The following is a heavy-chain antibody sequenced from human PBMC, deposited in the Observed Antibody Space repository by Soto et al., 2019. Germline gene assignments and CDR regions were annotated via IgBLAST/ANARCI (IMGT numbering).Heavy chain of an antibody. Sequence: GGSLRLSCAASGFTLSTYTMNWVRQAPGKGLEWVSGIFQNGETFYTGSVKGRFTISRDDYKNMVYLQMDSLRADDTALYYCAKDRQPDGIWTIDYWGQGILVTVSS. J-gene: IGHJ4*02. D-gene: IGHD3-9*01. CDR3: AKDRQPDGIWTIDY. CDR1: GFTLSTYT. V-gene: IGHV3-23*01. CDR2: IFQNGET.